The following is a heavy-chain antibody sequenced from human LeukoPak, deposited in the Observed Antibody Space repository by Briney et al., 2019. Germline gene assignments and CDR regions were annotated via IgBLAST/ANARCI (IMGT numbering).Heavy chain of an antibody. V-gene: IGHV4-4*07. J-gene: IGHJ5*02. Sequence: SETLSLTCTVSGGSISTYYWSWIRQPAGKGLEWIGHIYTTGATHYNPSLKSRVTMSVDTSRNQFSLKLDSMTAADTAVYYCARVRGNIFGLDSWGQGTLVTVSS. D-gene: IGHD3-3*02. CDR1: GGSISTYY. CDR2: IYTTGAT. CDR3: ARVRGNIFGLDS.